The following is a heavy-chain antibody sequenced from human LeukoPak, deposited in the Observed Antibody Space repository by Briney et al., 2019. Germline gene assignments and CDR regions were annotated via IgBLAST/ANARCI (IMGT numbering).Heavy chain of an antibody. CDR2: IKTKPDGGTT. CDR1: GFTFSNGW. Sequence: GGSLRLSCAASGFTFSNGWMSWVRQAPGKGLEWVGHIKTKPDGGTTDYAAPVRGRFTISRDDSRNSLYLQMNSLKIEDTAVYYCAKGGEYQTPYWYFDLWGRGTLVTVSS. J-gene: IGHJ2*01. V-gene: IGHV3-15*01. D-gene: IGHD2-2*01. CDR3: AKGGEYQTPYWYFDL.